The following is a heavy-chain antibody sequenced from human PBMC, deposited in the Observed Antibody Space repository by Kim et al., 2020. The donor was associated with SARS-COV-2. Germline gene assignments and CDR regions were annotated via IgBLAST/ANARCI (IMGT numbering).Heavy chain of an antibody. J-gene: IGHJ6*02. D-gene: IGHD6-6*01. Sequence: DLVKGRFTISRDNAKNSLYLQMNSLRAEDTAVYYCARDRGGAAPYYGMDVWGQGTTVTVSS. V-gene: IGHV3-21*01. CDR3: ARDRGGAAPYYGMDV.